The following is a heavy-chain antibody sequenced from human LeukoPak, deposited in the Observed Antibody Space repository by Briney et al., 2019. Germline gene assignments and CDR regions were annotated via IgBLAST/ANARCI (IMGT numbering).Heavy chain of an antibody. CDR2: IDPNSGGT. Sequence: GASVKVSCKASGYTFTGYYIDWVRQAPGQGLDWMGWIDPNSGGTNYAQKFQGRVTMTRDTSISTAYMELSALRSDDTAVYYCARGQAGTRFDYWGQGALVTVSS. V-gene: IGHV1-2*02. D-gene: IGHD6-13*01. CDR1: GYTFTGYY. CDR3: ARGQAGTRFDY. J-gene: IGHJ4*02.